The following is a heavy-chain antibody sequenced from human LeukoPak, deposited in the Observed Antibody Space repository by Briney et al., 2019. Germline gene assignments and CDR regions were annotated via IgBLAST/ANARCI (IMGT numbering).Heavy chain of an antibody. CDR2: INPNSGGT. J-gene: IGHJ5*02. CDR1: GYTFTGYY. D-gene: IGHD3-22*01. Sequence: ASVKVSCKASGYTFTGYYMRWVRQAPGQGLEWMGWINPNSGGTNYAQKFQGRVTMTRDTSISTAYMELRRLRSDDTAVYYCARDPGDSSGYNWFDPWGQGTLVTVSP. V-gene: IGHV1-2*02. CDR3: ARDPGDSSGYNWFDP.